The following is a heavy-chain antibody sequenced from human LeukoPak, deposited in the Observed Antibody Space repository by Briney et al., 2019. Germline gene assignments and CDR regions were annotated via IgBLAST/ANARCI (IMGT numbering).Heavy chain of an antibody. CDR3: ATADSGSYYSGFDY. V-gene: IGHV3-66*01. CDR2: VYSGGST. J-gene: IGHJ4*02. CDR1: GLTVSSNY. D-gene: IGHD1-26*01. Sequence: PGGSLRLSCAASGLTVSSNYMSWVRQAPGKGLEWVSVVYSGGSTHYADSVKGRFTISRDNSKNTLYLHMNSLRAEDSAVYYCATADSGSYYSGFDYWGQGTLVTVSS.